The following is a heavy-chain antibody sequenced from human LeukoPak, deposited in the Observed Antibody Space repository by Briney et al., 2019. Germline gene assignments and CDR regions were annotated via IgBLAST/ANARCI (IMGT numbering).Heavy chain of an antibody. Sequence: ASVKVSCKASGYTFTSYGIHWVRQAPGQGLEWMGIIDPSGGGTSYAQKFQGRVTLTRDTSTSIVYMELSSLTSEDTAVYYCASLGSGSSPIIDFDYWGQGTLVTVCS. V-gene: IGHV1-46*01. CDR3: ASLGSGSSPIIDFDY. J-gene: IGHJ4*02. D-gene: IGHD3-10*01. CDR2: IDPSGGGT. CDR1: GYTFTSYG.